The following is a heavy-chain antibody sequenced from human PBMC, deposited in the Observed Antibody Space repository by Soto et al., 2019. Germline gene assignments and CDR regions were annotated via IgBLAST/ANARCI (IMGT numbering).Heavy chain of an antibody. Sequence: RLSCAASGFTFSSYAMGCVRQGPGKGLEWVAVVSIGGSTHYADSVRGRFTISRDNSKNTLSLQMNSLTAEDTAVYFCAKRRGAGGHFDYWGQGALVTVSS. J-gene: IGHJ4*02. CDR3: AKRRGAGGHFDY. V-gene: IGHV3-23*01. CDR2: VSIGGST. D-gene: IGHD2-15*01. CDR1: GFTFSSYA.